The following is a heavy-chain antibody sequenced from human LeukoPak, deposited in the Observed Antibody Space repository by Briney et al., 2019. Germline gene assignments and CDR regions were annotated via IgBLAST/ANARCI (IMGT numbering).Heavy chain of an antibody. CDR2: IYSGGST. CDR3: AKDCSSTSCYAYYYYYYGMDV. Sequence: PGGSLRLSCAASGFTVSSNYMSWVRQAPGKGLEWVSVIYSGGSTYYADSVKGRFTISRDNSKNTLYLQMNSLRAEDTAVYYCAKDCSSTSCYAYYYYYYGMDVWGQGTTVTVSS. CDR1: GFTVSSNY. D-gene: IGHD2-2*01. V-gene: IGHV3-53*01. J-gene: IGHJ6*02.